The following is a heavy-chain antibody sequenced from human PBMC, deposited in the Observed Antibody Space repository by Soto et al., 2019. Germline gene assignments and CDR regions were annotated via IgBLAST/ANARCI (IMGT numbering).Heavy chain of an antibody. D-gene: IGHD4-17*01. J-gene: IGHJ5*02. CDR3: ARPANTVADQLDL. V-gene: IGHV5-51*01. CDR1: GYTFTIYW. Sequence: VESLKISCQVSGYTFTIYWIGWVRQMPGKGLEWMGIIYPSDSDTRYSPSFQGQVTISADQSFNTAYLQWVSLKASDTALYYCARPANTVADQLDLWGQGTPVTVSS. CDR2: IYPSDSDT.